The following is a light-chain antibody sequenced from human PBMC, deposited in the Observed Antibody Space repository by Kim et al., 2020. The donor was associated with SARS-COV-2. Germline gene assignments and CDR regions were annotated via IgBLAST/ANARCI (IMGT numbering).Light chain of an antibody. Sequence: ITISCTTTIVDTGNQQFVAFYQHRPSKTLNLIIYEISKRPSGIASRFSGSKSGKPASLTFSGLQAEDEASYYCFSYAGSNNLLFGGVTQLTVL. J-gene: IGLJ3*02. CDR3: FSYAGSNNLL. CDR1: IVDTGNQQF. CDR2: EIS. V-gene: IGLV2-23*02.